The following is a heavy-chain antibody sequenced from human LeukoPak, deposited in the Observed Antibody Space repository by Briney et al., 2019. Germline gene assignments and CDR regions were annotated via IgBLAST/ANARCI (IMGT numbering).Heavy chain of an antibody. Sequence: SVKVSCRASGGTFSSYTISWVRQAPGQGLEWMGRIIPILGIANYAQKFQGRVTITADKSTSTAYMELGSLRSEDTAVYYCATAIVVVPAAINPYSSSGLSMLVHPDYYYMDVWGKGTTVTVSS. V-gene: IGHV1-69*02. D-gene: IGHD2-2*01. CDR1: GGTFSSYT. CDR2: IIPILGIA. J-gene: IGHJ6*03. CDR3: ATAIVVVPAAINPYSSSGLSMLVHPDYYYMDV.